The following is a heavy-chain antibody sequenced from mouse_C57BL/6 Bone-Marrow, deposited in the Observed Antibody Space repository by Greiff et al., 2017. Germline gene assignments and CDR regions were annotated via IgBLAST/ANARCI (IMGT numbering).Heavy chain of an antibody. D-gene: IGHD1-1*01. V-gene: IGHV15-2*01. CDR2: ILPSIGRT. J-gene: IGHJ1*03. CDR3: ARDYYGSSPYWYFDV. Sequence: QVQLKQSGSELRSPGSSVKLSCKDFDSEVFPIAYMSWVRQKPGHGFEWIGGILPSIGRTIYGEKFEDKATLDADTLSNTAYLEINSLTSEDSAIYYCARDYYGSSPYWYFDVWGTGTTVTVSS. CDR1: DSEVFPIAY.